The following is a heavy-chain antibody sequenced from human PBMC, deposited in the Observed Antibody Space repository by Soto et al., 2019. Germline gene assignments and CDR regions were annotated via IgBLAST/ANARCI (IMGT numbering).Heavy chain of an antibody. Sequence: QMHLEQSGPDVRKPGSSVKVSCTASGGTFGDYGIAWVRQAPGHGLEWLGGILPVFRTPRNAQKFEGIVSLTVDEVPNTAFMEFISLRPEDTATYYCARVDGEGGMDVWGEGTTVIVSS. CDR3: ARVDGEGGMDV. V-gene: IGHV1-69*01. CDR2: ILPVFRTP. J-gene: IGHJ6*01. CDR1: GGTFGDYG. D-gene: IGHD3-10*01.